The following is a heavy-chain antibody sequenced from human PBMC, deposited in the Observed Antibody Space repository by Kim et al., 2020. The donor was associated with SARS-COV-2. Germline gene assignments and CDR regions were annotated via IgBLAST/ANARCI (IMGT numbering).Heavy chain of an antibody. CDR3: ARGRLLERRTRRLEFDY. D-gene: IGHD1-1*01. CDR1: GDSVSSNSAA. V-gene: IGHV6-1*01. CDR2: TYYRSKWYN. Sequence: SQTLSLTCAISGDSVSSNSAAWNWIRQSPSRGLEWLGRTYYRSKWYNDYAVSVKSRITINPDTSKNQFSLQLNSVTPEDTAVYYCARGRLLERRTRRLEFDYWGQGTLVTVSS. J-gene: IGHJ4*02.